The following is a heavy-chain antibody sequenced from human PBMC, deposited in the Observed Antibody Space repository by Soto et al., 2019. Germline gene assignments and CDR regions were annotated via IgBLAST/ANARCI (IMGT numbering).Heavy chain of an antibody. CDR3: ARDFCSSTSCYGGERAFDI. D-gene: IGHD2-2*01. CDR1: GFTFSDYY. V-gene: IGHV3-11*01. Sequence: QVRLVESGGGLVKPGGSLRLSCAASGFTFSDYYMSWIRQAPGKGLEWVSYISSSGSTIYYADSVKGRFTISRDNAKNSLYLQMNSLRAEDTAVYYCARDFCSSTSCYGGERAFDIWGQGTMVTVSS. J-gene: IGHJ3*02. CDR2: ISSSGSTI.